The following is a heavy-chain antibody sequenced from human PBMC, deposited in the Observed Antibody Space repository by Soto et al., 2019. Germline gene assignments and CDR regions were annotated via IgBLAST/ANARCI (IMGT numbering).Heavy chain of an antibody. D-gene: IGHD3-22*01. Sequence: SETLSLTCTVSGGSVSSGSYYWSWIRQRPGQGLEWFGYIYYSGGSNYNPSLKRRGTITADTSKNQFSLKLSSVTAADTAADYCASGLGHYYDSGYFDYWGQGTLVTVSS. CDR3: ASGLGHYYDSGYFDY. CDR2: IYYSGGS. J-gene: IGHJ4*02. CDR1: GGSVSSGSYY. V-gene: IGHV4-61*01.